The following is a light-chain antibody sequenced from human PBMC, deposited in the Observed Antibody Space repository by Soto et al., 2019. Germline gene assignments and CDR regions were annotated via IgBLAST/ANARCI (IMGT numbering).Light chain of an antibody. V-gene: IGLV2-8*01. J-gene: IGLJ1*01. CDR2: EVS. CDR3: RSSAGNNNLV. Sequence: QSVLTQPPSASGSPGQSVTISCTGTSSDVGGYNYVSWYQHHPGKAPKLMIFEVSKRPSGVPDRFSGSKSGNTASLTVSGLQAEDEADYYCRSSAGNNNLVFGTGTKLTVL. CDR1: SSDVGGYNY.